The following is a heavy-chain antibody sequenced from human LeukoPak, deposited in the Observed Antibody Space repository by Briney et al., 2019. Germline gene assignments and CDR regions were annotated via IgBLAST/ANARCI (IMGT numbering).Heavy chain of an antibody. CDR1: GYTLTELS. CDR3: ATELPRGLLSY. Sequence: GASVKVSCKVSGYTLTELSMHWVRQDPGKGIEWMGGFDFEDGETTYAQKFQGRVTMTEDTPTDTAYMDLRSLRSEDTAVYYCATELPRGLLSYWGQGTLVTVSS. V-gene: IGHV1-24*01. J-gene: IGHJ4*02. CDR2: FDFEDGET. D-gene: IGHD1-26*01.